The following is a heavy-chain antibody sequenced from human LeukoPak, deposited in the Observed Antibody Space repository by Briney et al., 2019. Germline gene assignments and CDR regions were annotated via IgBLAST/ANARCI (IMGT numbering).Heavy chain of an antibody. Sequence: PSETLSLTCTVSGGSISSYYWSWIRQPPGKGLEWIGYIYYSGSTNYSPSLKSRVTISVDTSKNQFSLKLSSVTAADTAVYYCARDRMWFSSARPLRYGMDVWGQGTTVTVSS. CDR2: IYYSGST. CDR3: ARDRMWFSSARPLRYGMDV. CDR1: GGSISSYY. D-gene: IGHD2-21*01. V-gene: IGHV4-59*01. J-gene: IGHJ6*02.